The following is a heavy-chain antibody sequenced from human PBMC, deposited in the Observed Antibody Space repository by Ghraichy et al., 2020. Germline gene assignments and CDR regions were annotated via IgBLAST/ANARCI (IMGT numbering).Heavy chain of an antibody. J-gene: IGHJ4*02. CDR2: IIPIFGTA. V-gene: IGHV1-69*13. Sequence: SVKVSCKASGGTFSSYAISWVRQAPGQGLEWMGGIIPIFGTANYAQKFQGRVTITADESTSTAYMELSSLRSEDTAVYYCAREGVGATGDHYWGQGTLVTVSS. CDR1: GGTFSSYA. D-gene: IGHD1-26*01. CDR3: AREGVGATGDHY.